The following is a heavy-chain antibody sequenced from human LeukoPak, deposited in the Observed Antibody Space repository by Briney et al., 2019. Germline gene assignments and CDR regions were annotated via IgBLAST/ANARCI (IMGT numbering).Heavy chain of an antibody. J-gene: IGHJ6*04. V-gene: IGHV3-23*01. Sequence: GGSLRLSYPASGFTFTNHAMNWVRQVPGKGLEWVSGISSNGRSIYYTDSVKGRFTISRDNSNNSLNLQMNSLRAEDSAVYHCARGPGSGSWLVDVWGKGTTVTVSS. CDR3: ARGPGSGSWLVDV. D-gene: IGHD3-10*01. CDR2: ISSNGRSI. CDR1: GFTFTNHA.